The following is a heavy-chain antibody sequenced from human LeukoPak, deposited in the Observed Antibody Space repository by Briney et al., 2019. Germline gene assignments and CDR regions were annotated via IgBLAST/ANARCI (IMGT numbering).Heavy chain of an antibody. CDR2: INHSGST. CDR1: DGSFSGYS. V-gene: IGHV4-34*01. Sequence: PSETLSLTCAVYDGSFSGYSWNWIRQPPGKGLEWIGEINHSGSTNYNPSLKSRVTISVDTSKNQFSLKLSSVTAADTAVYYCARGSGPLDYWGQGTLVTVSS. J-gene: IGHJ4*02. CDR3: ARGSGPLDY. D-gene: IGHD6-25*01.